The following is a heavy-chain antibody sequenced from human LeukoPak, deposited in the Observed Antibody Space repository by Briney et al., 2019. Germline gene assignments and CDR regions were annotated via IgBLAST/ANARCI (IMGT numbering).Heavy chain of an antibody. CDR2: INAGNGNT. CDR3: ARDLIDDDGYCSGGSCYSELRYYCGMDV. V-gene: IGHV1-3*01. CDR1: GYTFTSYA. D-gene: IGHD2-15*01. Sequence: GASVKVSCKASGYTFTSYAMHWVRQAPGQRLEWMGWINAGNGNTKYSQKFQGRVTITRDTSASTAYMELSSLRSEDTAVYYCARDLIDDDGYCSGGSCYSELRYYCGMDVWGQGTTVTVSS. J-gene: IGHJ6*02.